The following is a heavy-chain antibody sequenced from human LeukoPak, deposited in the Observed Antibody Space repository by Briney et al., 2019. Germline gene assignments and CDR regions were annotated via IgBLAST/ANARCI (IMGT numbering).Heavy chain of an antibody. Sequence: PSETLSLTCAVSGYSISSGDYWGWIRQPPGKGLEWIGSIYHSGSTNYNPSLKSRVTISVDTSKNQFSLKLSSVTAADTAVYYCARVEVVVVILFWGQGTLVTVSS. CDR1: GYSISSGDY. D-gene: IGHD3-22*01. CDR2: IYHSGST. CDR3: ARVEVVVVILF. J-gene: IGHJ4*02. V-gene: IGHV4-38-2*01.